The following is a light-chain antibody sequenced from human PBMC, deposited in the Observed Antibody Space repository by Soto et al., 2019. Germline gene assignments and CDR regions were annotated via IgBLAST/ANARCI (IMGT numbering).Light chain of an antibody. CDR3: CSYAGSYTLVV. Sequence: QPVLTQPRSVSGSPGQSVTISCTGTSSDVGDYNYVSWYQQHPGKAPKLMIYDVSKRPSGVPDRFSGSKSGNTASLTISGLQAEDEADYYCCSYAGSYTLVVFGGGTKVTVL. J-gene: IGLJ2*01. V-gene: IGLV2-11*01. CDR2: DVS. CDR1: SSDVGDYNY.